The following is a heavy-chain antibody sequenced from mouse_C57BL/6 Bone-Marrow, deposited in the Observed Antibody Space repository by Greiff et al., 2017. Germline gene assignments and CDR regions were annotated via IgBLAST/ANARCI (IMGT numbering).Heavy chain of an antibody. J-gene: IGHJ1*03. D-gene: IGHD2-12*01. Sequence: VKLVESGPGLVAPSQSLSITCTVSGFSFTSSAISWVRQPPGKGLEWLGVIWTGGGTHYNSALKSRLSISKDNSKSQVFLKMNSLQTDDTARYYCARDYSPYWYFDVWGTGTTVTVAS. CDR1: GFSFTSSA. CDR3: ARDYSPYWYFDV. V-gene: IGHV2-9-1*01. CDR2: IWTGGGT.